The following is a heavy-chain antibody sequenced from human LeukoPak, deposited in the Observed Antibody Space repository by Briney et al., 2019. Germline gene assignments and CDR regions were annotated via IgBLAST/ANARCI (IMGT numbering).Heavy chain of an antibody. Sequence: SETLSLTCAVSGYPISSSNWWGWIRQPPGKGLEWIGYIYYSGSTYYNPSLKSRVAISVDTSKNQFSLKLNSVTAADTAVYYCARGYCSSTICFQYFHHWGQGTLVTVSS. D-gene: IGHD2-2*01. V-gene: IGHV4-28*03. CDR3: ARGYCSSTICFQYFHH. CDR1: GYPISSSNW. J-gene: IGHJ1*01. CDR2: IYYSGST.